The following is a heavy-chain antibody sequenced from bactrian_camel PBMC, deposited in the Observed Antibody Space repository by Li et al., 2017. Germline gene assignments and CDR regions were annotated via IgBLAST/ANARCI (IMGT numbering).Heavy chain of an antibody. J-gene: IGHJ4*01. CDR1: RYTYKRNC. CDR2: IYTGGGGST. Sequence: DVQLVESGGGSVQAGGSLTLSCAAGRYTYKRNCMGWFRQAPGKEREGVAVIYTGGGGSTYYADSVKGRFAIWQDNAKATVYLEINYLRPEDTAMYYCAADLLLMRPLEASEYQYYGQGTQVTVS. CDR3: AADLLLMRPLEASEYQY. D-gene: IGHD8*01. V-gene: IGHV3S40*01.